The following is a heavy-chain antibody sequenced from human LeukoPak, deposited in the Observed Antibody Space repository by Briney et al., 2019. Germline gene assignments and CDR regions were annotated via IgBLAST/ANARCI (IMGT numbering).Heavy chain of an antibody. V-gene: IGHV3-23*01. D-gene: IGHD3-10*01. CDR1: GFTFSSYA. J-gene: IGHJ3*02. CDR3: ASIVLLWFGESTDDAFDI. Sequence: GGSLRLSCAASGFTFSSYAMSWVRQAPGKGLEWVSAISGSGGSTYCADSVKGRFTISRDNSKNTLYLQMNSLRAEDTAVYYCASIVLLWFGESTDDAFDIWGQGTMVTVSS. CDR2: ISGSGGST.